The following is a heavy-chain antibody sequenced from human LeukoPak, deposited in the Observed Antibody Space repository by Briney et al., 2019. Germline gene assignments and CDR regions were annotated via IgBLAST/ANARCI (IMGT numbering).Heavy chain of an antibody. CDR1: GFIFSNAW. D-gene: IGHD3-10*01. J-gene: IGHJ3*01. V-gene: IGHV4-4*02. CDR2: IFHTGST. CDR3: ARGMWFDTLFSAFDV. Sequence: GSLRLSCTGSGFIFSNAWMNWVRQAPGKGLEWIGEIFHTGSTNYNPSVEGRVTISIDKSKNQFSLMLTSVTAADTALYYCARGMWFDTLFSAFDVWGQGTMVSVSS.